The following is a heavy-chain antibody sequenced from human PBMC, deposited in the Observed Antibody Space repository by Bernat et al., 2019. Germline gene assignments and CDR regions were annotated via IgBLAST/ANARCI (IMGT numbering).Heavy chain of an antibody. D-gene: IGHD2-15*01. Sequence: QVQLQQWGAGLLKPSETLSLTCAVYGGSFSGYYWSWIRQPPGKGLEWIGEINHSGSTNYNPSLKSRVTISVDTSKNQFSLKLSSVTAADTAVYYCARASPRYCSGGSCYSSGLTTYDYWGQGTLVTVSS. CDR3: ARASPRYCSGGSCYSSGLTTYDY. CDR2: INHSGST. V-gene: IGHV4-34*01. J-gene: IGHJ4*02. CDR1: GGSFSGYY.